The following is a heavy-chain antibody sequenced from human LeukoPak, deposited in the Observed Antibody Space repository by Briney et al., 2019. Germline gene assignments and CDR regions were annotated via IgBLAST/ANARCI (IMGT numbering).Heavy chain of an antibody. CDR3: VKDRYCPEVTCFGGGFEY. Sequence: PGGSLRLSCAVSGLNFKFYAMSWVRQAPGKGLEWVSGISGRGDSADYADSVKGRFTISRDNSKNTLYLRLNSLRVEDTATYYCVKDRYCPEVTCFGGGFEYWGQGTPVVVSS. V-gene: IGHV3-23*01. CDR1: GLNFKFYA. J-gene: IGHJ4*02. CDR2: ISGRGDSA. D-gene: IGHD2-8*02.